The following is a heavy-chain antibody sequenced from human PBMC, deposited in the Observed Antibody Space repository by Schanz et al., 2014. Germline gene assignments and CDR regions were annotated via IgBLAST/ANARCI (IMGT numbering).Heavy chain of an antibody. Sequence: EVQLAESGGGLVQPGGSLRLSCTASGFTFSDYWMSWVRQAPGKGPEWVANIKHDGSVKDYVDSVEGRFTISRDNAKNSLYLQMNSLRAEDTAVYHCVSSGSYSSYAFWGQGTLVTVSS. D-gene: IGHD3-10*01. V-gene: IGHV3-7*02. J-gene: IGHJ4*02. CDR2: IKHDGSVK. CDR3: VSSGSYSSYAF. CDR1: GFTFSDYW.